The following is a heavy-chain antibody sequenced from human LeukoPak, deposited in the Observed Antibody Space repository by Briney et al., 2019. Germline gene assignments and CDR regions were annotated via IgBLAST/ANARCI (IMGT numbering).Heavy chain of an antibody. J-gene: IGHJ3*02. CDR2: IWYDGSNK. V-gene: IGHV3-33*06. CDR3: AKDLAYCGGDCYYDAFDI. D-gene: IGHD2-21*02. Sequence: GGSLRLSCAASGFTFSSYGMHWVRQAPGKGLEWVAVIWYDGSNKYYADSVKGRFTISRDNSKNTLYLQMNSLRAEDTAVYYCAKDLAYCGGDCYYDAFDIWGQGTMDTVSS. CDR1: GFTFSSYG.